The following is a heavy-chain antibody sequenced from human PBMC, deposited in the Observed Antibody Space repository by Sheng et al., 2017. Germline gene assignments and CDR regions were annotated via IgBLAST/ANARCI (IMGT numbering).Heavy chain of an antibody. J-gene: IGHJ5*02. Sequence: QVQLQESGPGLVKPSETLSLTCAVSGYSISSGYYWGWIRQPPGKGLEWIGSIYHSGSTYYNPSLKSRVTISVDTSKNQFSLKLSSVTAADTAVYYCARDEQLVDAWFDPWGQGTLGPPSPQ. D-gene: IGHD6-13*01. CDR1: GYSISSGYY. V-gene: IGHV4-38-2*02. CDR3: ARDEQLVDAWFDP. CDR2: IYHSGST.